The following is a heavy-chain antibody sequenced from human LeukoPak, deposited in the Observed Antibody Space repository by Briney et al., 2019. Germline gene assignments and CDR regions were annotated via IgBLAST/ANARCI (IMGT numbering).Heavy chain of an antibody. V-gene: IGHV1-69*05. J-gene: IGHJ4*02. CDR2: IIPIFGTA. CDR3: ARPRMTTVTTRFDY. CDR1: GGTFSSYA. Sequence: ASVKVSCKASGGTFSSYAISWVRQAPGQGLEWMGRIIPIFGTANYAQKFQGRVTITTDESTSTAYMELSSLRSEDTAVYYCARPRMTTVTTRFDYWGQGTLVTASS. D-gene: IGHD4-17*01.